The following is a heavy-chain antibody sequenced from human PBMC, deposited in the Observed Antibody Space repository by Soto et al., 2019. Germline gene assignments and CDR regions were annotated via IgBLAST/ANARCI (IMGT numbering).Heavy chain of an antibody. V-gene: IGHV4-4*02. Sequence: SETLSLTCAVSGGSMSSSNWGSWVRQPPGKGLEWIGEIYHSGSTNYNPSLKSRVTISVDKSKNQFSLKLSSVTAADTAVFYCGTVYGTYYDPLTGLWGGHFDFWGQGTQVTVSS. CDR2: IYHSGST. CDR1: GGSMSSSNW. J-gene: IGHJ4*02. D-gene: IGHD3-9*01. CDR3: GTVYGTYYDPLTGLWGGHFDF.